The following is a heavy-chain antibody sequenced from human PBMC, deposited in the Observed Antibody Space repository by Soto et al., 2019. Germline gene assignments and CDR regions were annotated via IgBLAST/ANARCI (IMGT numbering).Heavy chain of an antibody. D-gene: IGHD5-18*01. CDR3: AREGSYSAYNFAHGIQLWSFDF. V-gene: IGHV4-61*03. J-gene: IGHJ4*02. CDR2: LYYSGST. CDR1: GGSVSSRNYY. Sequence: PSETLSLTCTVSGGSVSSRNYYWSWIRQPPGKGLEWIGYLYYSGSTNYNPSLKSRVTTSADASKNHFSLNLSSVTAADMAVYYCAREGSYSAYNFAHGIQLWSFDFWGQGALVTVSS.